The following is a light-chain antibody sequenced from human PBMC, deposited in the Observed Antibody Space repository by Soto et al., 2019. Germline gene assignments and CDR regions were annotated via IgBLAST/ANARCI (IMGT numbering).Light chain of an antibody. Sequence: QSVLTQPASVSGSPGQSITISCTGTSSDVWSYNLVSWYQQHPGKAPKLMIYEGSKRPSGVSNCFSGSKSGNTASLTISGLQAEDEADYYCCSYAGSSSVVFGGGTKLPVL. CDR3: CSYAGSSSVV. CDR1: SSDVWSYNL. V-gene: IGLV2-23*01. CDR2: EGS. J-gene: IGLJ2*01.